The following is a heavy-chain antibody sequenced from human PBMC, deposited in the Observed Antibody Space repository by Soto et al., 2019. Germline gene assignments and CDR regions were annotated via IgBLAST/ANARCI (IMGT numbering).Heavy chain of an antibody. CDR3: TKKMSPLMDV. CDR1: GFTSSGSA. J-gene: IGHJ6*03. V-gene: IGHV3-73*01. CDR2: IRVKANNYAT. Sequence: GGSLRLSCAASGFTSSGSAMHWVRQASGKGLEWVGRIRVKANNYATAYAASVEGRFTISRDDSKNTVYLQMNSLKTENTAVYYCTKKMSPLMDVWGKGTTVTVSS.